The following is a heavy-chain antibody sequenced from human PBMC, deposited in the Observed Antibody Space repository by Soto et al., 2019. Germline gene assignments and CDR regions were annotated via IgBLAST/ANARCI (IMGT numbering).Heavy chain of an antibody. CDR3: AILGTLPRSSIY. CDR1: GGSISRYY. D-gene: IGHD1-26*01. J-gene: IGHJ4*02. CDR2: IYYSGST. V-gene: IGHV4-59*08. Sequence: PETLSLTCTVSGGSISRYYWSWIRQPPGKGLEWIGYIYYSGSTNYNPSLKSRVTISVDTSKNQLSLKLSSVTAADTAVYYFAILGTLPRSSIYRGPTTLGTGFS.